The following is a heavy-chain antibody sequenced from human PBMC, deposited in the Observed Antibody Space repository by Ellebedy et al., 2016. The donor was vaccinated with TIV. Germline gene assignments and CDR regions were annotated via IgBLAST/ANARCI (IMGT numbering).Heavy chain of an antibody. D-gene: IGHD6-13*01. CDR3: ARERAGGINDF. CDR1: GFTFSNYA. CDR2: IHDSGGRT. V-gene: IGHV3-23*01. Sequence: GESLKISXAASGFTFSNYAMTWVRQAPGKGLEWVSTIHDSGGRTFYADSVKGRFTTSRDNSKNTVFLQMNSLRAEDTAVYYCARERAGGINDFWGQGTLVTVSS. J-gene: IGHJ4*02.